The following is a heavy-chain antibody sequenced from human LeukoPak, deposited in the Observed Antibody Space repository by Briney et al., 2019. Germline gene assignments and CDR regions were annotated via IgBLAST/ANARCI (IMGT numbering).Heavy chain of an antibody. V-gene: IGHV4-59*01. D-gene: IGHD4-17*01. CDR2: IYYSGST. CDR3: ARGGDYVYFDY. CDR1: GGSISSYY. J-gene: IGHJ4*02. Sequence: PSETLSLTCTVSGGSISSYYWSWIRQPPGKGLEWIGYIYYSGSTNYNPSLKSRVTISVDTSKNQFSLKLSSATAADTAVYYCARGGDYVYFDYWGQGTLVTVSS.